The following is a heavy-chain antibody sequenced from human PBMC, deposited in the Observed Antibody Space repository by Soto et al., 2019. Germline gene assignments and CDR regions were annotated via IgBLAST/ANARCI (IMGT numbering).Heavy chain of an antibody. CDR1: GGTFSSYA. Sequence: SVKVSCKASGGTFSSYAISWVRQAPGQGLEWMGGIIPIFGTANYAQKFQGRVTITADKSTSTAYMELSSLRSEDTAVYYCARDRGRYSSGWYRHYYYYGMDVWGRGTTVTVSS. J-gene: IGHJ6*02. V-gene: IGHV1-69*06. CDR3: ARDRGRYSSGWYRHYYYYGMDV. CDR2: IIPIFGTA. D-gene: IGHD6-19*01.